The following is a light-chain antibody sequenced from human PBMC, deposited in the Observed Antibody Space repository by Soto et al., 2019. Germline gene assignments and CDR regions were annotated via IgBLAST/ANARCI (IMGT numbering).Light chain of an antibody. V-gene: IGKV3-15*01. Sequence: ELVMTQSPATLSVSPGERATLSCRASQSVSSDLAWYQQKPGQAPRLLMYGASARAAGIPARFSGSWSGTEFTLTINSRQAEDSAVYYCQHYQNWHTFGGGTKVEIK. CDR3: QHYQNWHT. J-gene: IGKJ4*01. CDR2: GAS. CDR1: QSVSSD.